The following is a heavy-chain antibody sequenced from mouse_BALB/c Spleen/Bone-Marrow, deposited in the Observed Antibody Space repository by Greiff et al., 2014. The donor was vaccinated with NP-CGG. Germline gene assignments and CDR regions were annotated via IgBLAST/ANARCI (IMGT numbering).Heavy chain of an antibody. J-gene: IGHJ1*01. V-gene: IGHV5-17*02. CDR1: GFTFSGFG. CDR3: ARSGITTGSYWYFDI. Sequence: EVQVVESGGGLVQPGGSRKLSCAASGFTFSGFGMHWVRQAPEKGLEWVAYISRGSSTIYYADTVKGRFTISRDNPKNTLFLQMTSLRSEDTAMYYCARSGITTGSYWYFDIWGAGTTATVSS. CDR2: ISRGSSTI. D-gene: IGHD1-1*01.